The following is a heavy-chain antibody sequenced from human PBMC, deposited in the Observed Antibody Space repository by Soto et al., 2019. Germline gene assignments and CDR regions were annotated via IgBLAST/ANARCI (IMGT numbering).Heavy chain of an antibody. D-gene: IGHD4-4*01. CDR2: IGTAGDT. CDR1: VFTFSDYY. Sequence: GGSLRLSCAASVFTFSDYYMSWIRQAPGKGLEWVSAIGTAGDTYYPGSVKGRFTISRENAKNSLYLQMNSLRAGDTAVYYCARATPHYYYYMDVWGKGTTVTVSS. J-gene: IGHJ6*03. V-gene: IGHV3-13*01. CDR3: ARATPHYYYYMDV.